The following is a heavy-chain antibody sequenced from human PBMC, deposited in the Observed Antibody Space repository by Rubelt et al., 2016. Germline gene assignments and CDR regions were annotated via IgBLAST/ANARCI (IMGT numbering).Heavy chain of an antibody. CDR2: TSGDGKNK. D-gene: IGHD1-14*01. V-gene: IGHV3-23*01. CDR3: ASMSRPAGSRYFDY. CDR1: GFVFSSYA. Sequence: ASGFVFSSYAMSWVRQAPGKGLEWVSGTSGDGKNKYYADSVRGRFTISRDNSKNTLDLHMDSLRAENSAVYYCASMSRPAGSRYFDYWGQGTLVSVSS. J-gene: IGHJ4*02.